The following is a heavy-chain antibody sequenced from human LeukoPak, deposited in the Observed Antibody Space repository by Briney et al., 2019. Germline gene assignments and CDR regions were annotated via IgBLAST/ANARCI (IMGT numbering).Heavy chain of an antibody. CDR1: GFTFSSYA. V-gene: IGHV3-30-3*01. J-gene: IGHJ4*02. CDR2: ISYDGSNK. CDR3: ARDQGYDSSGYALDY. D-gene: IGHD3-22*01. Sequence: PGRSLRLSCAASGFTFSSYAMHWVRQAPGKGLEWVAVISYDGSNKYYADSVKGRFTISRDNSKNTLYLQMNSLRAEDTAVHYCARDQGYDSSGYALDYWGQGTLVTVSS.